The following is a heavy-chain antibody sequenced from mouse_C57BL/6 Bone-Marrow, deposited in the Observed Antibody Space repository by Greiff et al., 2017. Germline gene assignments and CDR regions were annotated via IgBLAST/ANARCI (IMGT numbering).Heavy chain of an antibody. CDR3: AKLGYYFDY. V-gene: IGHV1-82*01. Sequence: VKLQESGPELVKPGASVKISCKASGYAFSGSWMNWVKQRPGKGLEWIGGIYPGDGDTNYNGKFKGKATLTADKSSSTAYMQLISLTSWDSAVYFWAKLGYYFDYWGQGTTLTVSS. D-gene: IGHD4-1*01. J-gene: IGHJ2*01. CDR2: IYPGDGDT. CDR1: GYAFSGSW.